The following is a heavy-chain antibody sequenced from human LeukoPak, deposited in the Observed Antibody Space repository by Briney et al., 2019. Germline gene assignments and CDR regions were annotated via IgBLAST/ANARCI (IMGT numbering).Heavy chain of an antibody. J-gene: IGHJ6*03. CDR3: ARHPNPSVGANYYYYYMDV. V-gene: IGHV4-38-2*01. CDR2: IYYSGST. CDR1: GYSISSGYY. D-gene: IGHD1-26*01. Sequence: SETLSLTCAVSGYSISSGYYWGWIRQPPGKGLEWIGSIYYSGSTYYNPSLKSRVTISVDTSKNQFSLKLSSVTAADTAVYYCARHPNPSVGANYYYYYMDVWGKGTTVTVSS.